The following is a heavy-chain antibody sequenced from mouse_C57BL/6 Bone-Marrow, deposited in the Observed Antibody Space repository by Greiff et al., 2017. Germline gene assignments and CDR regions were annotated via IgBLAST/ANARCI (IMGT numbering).Heavy chain of an antibody. V-gene: IGHV5-9-1*02. CDR2: ISSGGDYI. CDR3: TKSRISAMDY. CDR1: GFTFRRYA. D-gene: IGHD6-2*01. J-gene: IGHJ4*01. Sequence: DVKLVESGEGLVKPGGSLKLSCAASGFTFRRYAMSWVRQTPEKRLEWVAYISSGGDYIYYADTVKGRLTISRDNARNTLYLQMSSLKSEDTAMYYCTKSRISAMDYWGQGTSVTVSS.